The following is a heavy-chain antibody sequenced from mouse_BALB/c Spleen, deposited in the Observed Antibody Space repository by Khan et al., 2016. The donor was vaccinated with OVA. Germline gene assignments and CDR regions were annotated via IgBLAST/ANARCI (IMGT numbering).Heavy chain of an antibody. D-gene: IGHD2-1*01. CDR1: GYTFTSYW. J-gene: IGHJ3*01. Sequence: QVRLQQSGAELVKPGASVKLSCKTSGYTFTSYWIQWVKQRPGQGLGWIGQIFPGTGTTYYNENFKGKATLTVDTSSNTAYMQFSSLTSEDSAVYFCARDYFVNYEFAYWGQGTLVTVSP. CDR3: ARDYFVNYEFAY. CDR2: IFPGTGTT. V-gene: IGHV1S132*01.